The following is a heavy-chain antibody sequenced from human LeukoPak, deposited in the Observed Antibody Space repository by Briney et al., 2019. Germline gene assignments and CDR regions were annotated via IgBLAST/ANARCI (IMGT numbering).Heavy chain of an antibody. J-gene: IGHJ4*02. V-gene: IGHV1-69*04. Sequence: RASVKVSCKASGGTFSSYAISWVRQAPGQGLEWMGRIIPILGIANYAQKFQGRVTITADKSTSTAYMELSSLRSEDTAVYYCAKGHADHNLDYWGQGTLITVSS. D-gene: IGHD2-8*01. CDR2: IIPILGIA. CDR3: AKGHADHNLDY. CDR1: GGTFSSYA.